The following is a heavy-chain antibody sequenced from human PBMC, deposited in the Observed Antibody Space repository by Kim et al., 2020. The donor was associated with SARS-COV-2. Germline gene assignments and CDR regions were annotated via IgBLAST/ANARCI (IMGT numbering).Heavy chain of an antibody. CDR2: IGTAGDT. D-gene: IGHD3-10*01. V-gene: IGHV3-13*01. Sequence: GESLKISCAASGFTFSSYDMHWVRQATGKGLEWVSAIGTAGDTYYPGSVKGRFTISRENAKNSLYLQMNSLRAGDTAVYYCARVRGSGTQGAFDIWGQGTMVTVSS. CDR3: ARVRGSGTQGAFDI. CDR1: GFTFSSYD. J-gene: IGHJ3*02.